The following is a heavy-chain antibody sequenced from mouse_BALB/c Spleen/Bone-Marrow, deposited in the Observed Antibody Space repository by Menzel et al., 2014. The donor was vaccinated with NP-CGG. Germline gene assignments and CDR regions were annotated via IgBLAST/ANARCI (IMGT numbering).Heavy chain of an antibody. J-gene: IGHJ3*01. CDR2: ISSGGGST. V-gene: IGHV5-12-1*01. CDR3: ARLPSYYRYEDAY. Sequence: DVQLQESGGGLVKPGGSLKLSCAASGFAFSSYDMSWVRQTPEKRLGWVAYISSGGGSTYYPDTVKGRFTISRDNAKNTLYLQMSSLKSEDTAMYYCARLPSYYRYEDAYWGQGTLVTVSA. D-gene: IGHD2-14*01. CDR1: GFAFSSYD.